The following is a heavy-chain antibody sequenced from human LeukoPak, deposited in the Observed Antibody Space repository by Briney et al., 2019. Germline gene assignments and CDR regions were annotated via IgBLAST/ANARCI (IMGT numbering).Heavy chain of an antibody. D-gene: IGHD6-19*01. CDR3: ARDSPKVAVAGTSFDY. J-gene: IGHJ4*02. Sequence: SVKVSCKASGGTFSSYAISWVRQAPGQGLEWMGGIIPIFGTANYAQKFQGRVTITADESTSTAYMELSSLRSEDTAVYYCARDSPKVAVAGTSFDYWGQGTLVTVSS. V-gene: IGHV1-69*01. CDR1: GGTFSSYA. CDR2: IIPIFGTA.